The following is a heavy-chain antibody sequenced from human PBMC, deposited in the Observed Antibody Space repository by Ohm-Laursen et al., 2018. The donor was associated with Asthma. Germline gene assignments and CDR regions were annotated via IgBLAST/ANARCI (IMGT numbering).Heavy chain of an antibody. CDR1: GFTFGTYG. CDR3: ARDRSRSGHYPRPHDY. J-gene: IGHJ4*02. CDR2: ISYDGNKK. V-gene: IGHV3-30*03. Sequence: SLRLSCAASGFTFGTYGMHWVRQAPGKGLEWVAVISYDGNKKYYADSVQGRFTISRDNSKSTLYLQMNSLRAEDTAVYYCARDRSRSGHYPRPHDYWGQGTLITVSS. D-gene: IGHD3-22*01.